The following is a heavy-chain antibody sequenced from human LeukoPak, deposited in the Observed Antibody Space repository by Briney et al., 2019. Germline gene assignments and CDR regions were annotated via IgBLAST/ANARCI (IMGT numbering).Heavy chain of an antibody. J-gene: IGHJ4*02. V-gene: IGHV4-59*08. CDR2: IYYSGST. CDR1: GGSISSYY. CDR3: ARHQAVAGSSTFDY. D-gene: IGHD6-19*01. Sequence: PSETLSLTCTVSGGSISSYYWSWIRQPPGKGLEWIGYIYYSGSTNYNPSLKSRVTISVDTSKNQFSLKLSSVTAADTAVYYCARHQAVAGSSTFDYWGQGTLVTVSS.